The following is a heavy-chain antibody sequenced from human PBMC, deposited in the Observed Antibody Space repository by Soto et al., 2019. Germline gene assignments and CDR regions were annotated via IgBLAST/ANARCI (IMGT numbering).Heavy chain of an antibody. CDR3: ARGDSYGDYSDHFDY. Sequence: QVQLVESGGGVVQPGRSLRLSCAASGFTFSSYAMHWVRQAPGKGLEWVAVISYDGSNKYYADSVKGRFTISRDNSKNTLYLQMNSLRAEVTAVYYCARGDSYGDYSDHFDYWGQGTLVTVSS. CDR1: GFTFSSYA. J-gene: IGHJ4*02. D-gene: IGHD4-17*01. CDR2: ISYDGSNK. V-gene: IGHV3-30-3*01.